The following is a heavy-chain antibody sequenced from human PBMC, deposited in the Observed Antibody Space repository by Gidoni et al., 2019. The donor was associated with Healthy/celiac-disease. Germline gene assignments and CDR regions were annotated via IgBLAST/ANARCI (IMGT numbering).Heavy chain of an antibody. CDR3: AKGGLRSWPYFDY. Sequence: EVQLLESGGGLVQPGGSLRLSGAASGFTFSSDAMSWVRQAPGKGLGWVSAISGSGGSTYYADSVKGRFTISRDNSKNTLYLQMNSLRAEDTAVYYCAKGGLRSWPYFDYWGQGTLVTVSS. J-gene: IGHJ4*02. V-gene: IGHV3-23*01. CDR2: ISGSGGST. D-gene: IGHD2-15*01. CDR1: GFTFSSDA.